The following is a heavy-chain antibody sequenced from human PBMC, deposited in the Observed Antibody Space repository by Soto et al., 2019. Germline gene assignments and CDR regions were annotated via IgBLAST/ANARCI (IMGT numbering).Heavy chain of an antibody. D-gene: IGHD6-13*01. CDR3: TRHASPGIAAAGSDY. J-gene: IGHJ4*02. CDR2: IRSKANSYAT. V-gene: IGHV3-73*01. CDR1: GFTFSGSA. Sequence: EVQLVESGGGLVQPGGSLKLSCAASGFTFSGSAMHWVRQASGKGLEWVGRIRSKANSYATAYAASVKGRFTISRDDSKNTAYLQINSLKTEDTAVYYCTRHASPGIAAAGSDYWGQGTLVTVSS.